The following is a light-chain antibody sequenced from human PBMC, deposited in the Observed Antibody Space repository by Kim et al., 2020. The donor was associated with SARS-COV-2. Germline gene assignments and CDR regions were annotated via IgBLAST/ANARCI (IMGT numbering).Light chain of an antibody. V-gene: IGLV3-19*01. Sequence: VSLGQTVRITCQGDSIRSDYAGGYQQKPEQAPMRVIYDKNTRPSGIPDRVSGASAGNTASLTITGAQAVDEADYYCNYRDISGNQVLGGGTQLTVL. J-gene: IGLJ2*01. CDR3: NYRDISGNQV. CDR1: SIRSDY. CDR2: DKN.